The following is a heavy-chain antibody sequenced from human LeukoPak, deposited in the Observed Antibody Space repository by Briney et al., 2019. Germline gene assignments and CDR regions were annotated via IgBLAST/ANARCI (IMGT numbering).Heavy chain of an antibody. J-gene: IGHJ5*02. D-gene: IGHD4-17*01. CDR3: AREKDDHGDPGPLDA. Sequence: GGSLRLSCAASGFTFSNYWMHWVRQAPGKGLVYVSRINSDGSSANYADSVKGRFTISRDNAANTLFLQMSSLRAEDTAVYYCAREKDDHGDPGPLDAWGQGDLVTVSS. CDR1: GFTFSNYW. V-gene: IGHV3-74*01. CDR2: INSDGSSA.